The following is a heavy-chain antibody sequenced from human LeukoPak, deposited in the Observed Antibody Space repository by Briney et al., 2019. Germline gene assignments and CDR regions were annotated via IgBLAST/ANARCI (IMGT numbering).Heavy chain of an antibody. D-gene: IGHD3-10*01. J-gene: IGHJ6*04. CDR2: IRYDGSNK. CDR3: ARSHGSLGSGIVWPLQMDA. Sequence: GGSLRLSCAASGFTFSSYGMHWVRQAPGKGLEWVAFIRYDGSNKYYADSVKGRFTISRDNSKNTLYLHVNSLRPEDTAVYYCARSHGSLGSGIVWPLQMDAWGKGTTVTVSS. V-gene: IGHV3-30*02. CDR1: GFTFSSYG.